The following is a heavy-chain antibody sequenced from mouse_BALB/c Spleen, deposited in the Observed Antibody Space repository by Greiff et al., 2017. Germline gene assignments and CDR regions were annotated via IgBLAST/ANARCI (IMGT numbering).Heavy chain of an antibody. D-gene: IGHD1-1*02. CDR2: ISSGGSYT. CDR1: GFTFSSYT. V-gene: IGHV5-6-4*01. J-gene: IGHJ2*01. CDR3: TRDRDYV. Sequence: EVKLMESGGGLVKPGGSLKLSCAASGFTFSSYTMSWVRQTPEKRLEWVATISSGGSYTYYPDSVKGRFTISRDNAKNTLYLQMSSLKSEDTAMYYCTRDRDYVWGQGTTLTVSS.